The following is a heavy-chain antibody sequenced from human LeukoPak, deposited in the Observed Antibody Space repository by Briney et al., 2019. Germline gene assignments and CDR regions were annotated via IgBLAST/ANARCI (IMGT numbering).Heavy chain of an antibody. J-gene: IGHJ4*02. V-gene: IGHV4-34*01. CDR2: INHSGST. CDR1: GGSFSGYY. Sequence: SETLSLTCAVYGGSFSGYYWSWIRQPPGKGLEWIGEINHSGSTNYNPSLKSRVTISVDTSKNQFSLKLSSVTAADTAVYYCARALSEPFYYYGSGSYMGFDYWGQRTLVTVSS. D-gene: IGHD3-10*01. CDR3: ARALSEPFYYYGSGSYMGFDY.